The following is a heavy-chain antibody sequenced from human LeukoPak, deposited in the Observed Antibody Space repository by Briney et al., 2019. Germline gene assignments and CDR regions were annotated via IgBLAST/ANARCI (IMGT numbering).Heavy chain of an antibody. CDR2: IYYSGST. CDR3: ATSGYDTSPEY. CDR1: GGSISSSSYY. J-gene: IGHJ4*02. D-gene: IGHD5-12*01. V-gene: IGHV4-39*01. Sequence: SETLSLTCTVSGGSISSSSYYWGWIRQPPGKGLEWIGSIYYSGSTYYNPSHKSRVTISVDTSKNQFSLKLTSVTAADTAVYYCATSGYDTSPEYWGQGTLVTVSS.